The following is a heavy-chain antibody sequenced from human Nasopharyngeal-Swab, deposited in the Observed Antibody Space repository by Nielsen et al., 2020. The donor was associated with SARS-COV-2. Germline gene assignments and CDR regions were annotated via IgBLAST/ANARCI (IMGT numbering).Heavy chain of an antibody. D-gene: IGHD3-3*01. Sequence: ESLKISCTVSGGSISSYYWSWIRQPAGKGLEWIGRIYTSGSTNYNPSLKSRVTMSVDTSKNQFSLKLSSVTAADTAVYYCARDNFGVGISMDVWGQGTTVTFSS. CDR3: ARDNFGVGISMDV. CDR1: GGSISSYY. CDR2: IYTSGST. V-gene: IGHV4-4*07. J-gene: IGHJ6*02.